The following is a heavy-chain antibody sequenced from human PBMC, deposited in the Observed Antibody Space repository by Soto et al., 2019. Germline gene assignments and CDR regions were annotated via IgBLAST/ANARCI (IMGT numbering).Heavy chain of an antibody. CDR2: IWYDGSNK. CDR1: GFTFTSYG. Sequence: QMHLVEAGGGVVQPGRSLTLSCVASGFTFTSYGIHWVRQAPGKGLEWVAVIWYDGSNKYYGDSVKGRFSISRDNSKNTVYLQMTSLRAEDTAVYYSERDSRFLEWLDYGGQGTLVSVSS. CDR3: ERDSRFLEWLDY. J-gene: IGHJ4*01. D-gene: IGHD3-3*01. V-gene: IGHV3-33*01.